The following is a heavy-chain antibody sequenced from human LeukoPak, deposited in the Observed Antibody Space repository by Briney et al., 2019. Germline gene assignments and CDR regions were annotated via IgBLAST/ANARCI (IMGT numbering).Heavy chain of an antibody. Sequence: GRSLRLSCAASGFTFSSYAMSWVRQAPGKGLEWVSAISGSGGSTYYADSVKGRFTISRDNSKNTLYLQMNSLRAEDTAVYYCAKDEPRRYYDSSGYAPFDYWGQGTLVTVSS. V-gene: IGHV3-23*01. CDR1: GFTFSSYA. CDR2: ISGSGGST. CDR3: AKDEPRRYYDSSGYAPFDY. D-gene: IGHD3-22*01. J-gene: IGHJ4*02.